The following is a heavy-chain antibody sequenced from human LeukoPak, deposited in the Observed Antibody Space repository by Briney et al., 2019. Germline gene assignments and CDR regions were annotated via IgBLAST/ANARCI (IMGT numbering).Heavy chain of an antibody. CDR2: ISAYNGNT. CDR3: ARVVPEYYYDSSGYYYYY. Sequence: APVKVSCKASGYTFTSYGISWVRQAPGQGLEWMGWISAYNGNTNYAQKLQGRVTMTTDTSTSTAYMELRSLRSDDTAVYYCARVVPEYYYDSSGYYYYYWGQGTLVTVSS. J-gene: IGHJ4*02. D-gene: IGHD3-22*01. CDR1: GYTFTSYG. V-gene: IGHV1-18*01.